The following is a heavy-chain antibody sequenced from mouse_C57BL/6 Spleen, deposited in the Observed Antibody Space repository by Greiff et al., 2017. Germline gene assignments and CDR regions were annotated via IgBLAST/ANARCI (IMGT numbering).Heavy chain of an antibody. CDR3: ARWDSNFYAMDY. V-gene: IGHV1-52*01. J-gene: IGHJ4*01. D-gene: IGHD2-5*01. Sequence: QVHVKQPGAELVRPGSSVKLSCKASGYTFTSYWMHWVKQRPIQGLEWIGNIDPSDSETHYNQKFKDKATLTVDKSSSTAYMQLSSLTSEDSAVYYCARWDSNFYAMDYWGQGTSVTVSS. CDR1: GYTFTSYW. CDR2: IDPSDSET.